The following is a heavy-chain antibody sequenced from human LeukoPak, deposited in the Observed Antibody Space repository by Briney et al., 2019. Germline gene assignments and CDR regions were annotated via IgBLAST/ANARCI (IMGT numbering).Heavy chain of an antibody. CDR2: IYHSGST. D-gene: IGHD3-22*01. V-gene: IGHV4-38-2*02. CDR3: AEDSSGYYTFDY. Sequence: PETLSLTCTVSGYSISSGYYWGWIRQPPGKGLEWIGSIYHSGSTYYNPSLKSRVTISVDTSKNQFSLKLSSVTAADTAVYYCAEDSSGYYTFDYWGQGTPVTVSS. CDR1: GYSISSGYY. J-gene: IGHJ4*02.